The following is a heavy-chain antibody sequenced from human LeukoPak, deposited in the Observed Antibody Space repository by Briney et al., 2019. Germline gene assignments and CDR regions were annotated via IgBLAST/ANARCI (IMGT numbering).Heavy chain of an antibody. CDR3: ASGGRGVPPASYYFDY. Sequence: PGGSLRLSCAASGFTFSSYSMNWVRQAPGKGLEWVSSISSSSSYIYYADSVEGRFTISRDNAKNSLYLQMNSLRAEDTAVYYCASGGRGVPPASYYFDYWGRGTLVTVSS. J-gene: IGHJ4*02. D-gene: IGHD2-2*01. CDR2: ISSSSSYI. V-gene: IGHV3-21*01. CDR1: GFTFSSYS.